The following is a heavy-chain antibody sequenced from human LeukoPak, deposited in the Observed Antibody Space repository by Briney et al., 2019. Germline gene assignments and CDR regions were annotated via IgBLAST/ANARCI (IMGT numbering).Heavy chain of an antibody. CDR1: GFTFRTYW. CDR2: INSDGTGT. CDR3: AKDHGIAVAAHDY. V-gene: IGHV3-74*03. D-gene: IGHD6-19*01. J-gene: IGHJ4*02. Sequence: GGSLRLSCAVSGFTFRTYWMHWVRHAPGKGLVWVSYINSDGTGTMYADSVKGRFTVSRDNAKNTLYLQMNSLRAEDTAVYYCAKDHGIAVAAHDYWGQGTLVTVSS.